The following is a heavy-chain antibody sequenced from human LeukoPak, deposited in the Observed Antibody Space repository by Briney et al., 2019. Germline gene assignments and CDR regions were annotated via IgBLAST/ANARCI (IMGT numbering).Heavy chain of an antibody. V-gene: IGHV3-21*04. D-gene: IGHD6-19*01. CDR2: ISSSSSYI. J-gene: IGHJ3*02. CDR1: GFTFSSYW. CDR3: AKGVPGSGWYSGFDAFDI. Sequence: GGSLRLSCAASGFTFSSYWMHWVRQAPGKGLEWVSSISSSSSYIYYADSVKGRFTISRDNSKNTLYLQMNSLRAEDTAVYFCAKGVPGSGWYSGFDAFDIWGQGTMVTVSS.